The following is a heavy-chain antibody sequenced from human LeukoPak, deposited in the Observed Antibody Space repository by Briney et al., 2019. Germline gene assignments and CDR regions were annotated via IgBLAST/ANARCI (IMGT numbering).Heavy chain of an antibody. CDR1: VFTLSSNW. Sequence: PGGSLRLSCAASVFTLSSNWMQWARQARRKGLVWVSRINEDGSTTNYADSVKGRSTIFRDNAKNTLYLQMNSLRAEDTAVYYCVRDLGGRSGHWGQGTLVTVSS. CDR2: INEDGSTT. D-gene: IGHD1-26*01. J-gene: IGHJ4*02. V-gene: IGHV3-74*01. CDR3: VRDLGGRSGH.